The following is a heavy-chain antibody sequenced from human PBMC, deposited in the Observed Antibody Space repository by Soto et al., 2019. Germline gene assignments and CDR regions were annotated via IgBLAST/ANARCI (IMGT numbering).Heavy chain of an antibody. CDR2: IYYSGST. J-gene: IGHJ4*02. CDR1: GGSISSSSFY. CDR3: ATPLSSWRGWWGF. V-gene: IGHV4-39*01. Sequence: QLQLQESGPGLVKPSETLSLTCTVSGGSISSSSFYWGWIRQPPGKGLEWIGNIYYSGSTYYNPSLKSRVTISVDTSKNQFSLKLSSVTAADTAVYYCATPLSSWRGWWGFWGQGTLVTVSS. D-gene: IGHD6-13*01.